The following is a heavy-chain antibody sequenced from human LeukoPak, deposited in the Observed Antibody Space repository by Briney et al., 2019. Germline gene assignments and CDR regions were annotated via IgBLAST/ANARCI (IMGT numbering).Heavy chain of an antibody. CDR3: ARDQRRRWQQRFSIWYFDL. Sequence: SETLSLTCTVSGGSISSYYWGWIRQPPGKGLEWIGYIYYSGSTNYNPSLKSRVTISVDTSKNQFSLKLSSVTAADTAVYYCARDQRRRWQQRFSIWYFDLWGRGTLVTVSS. D-gene: IGHD5-24*01. J-gene: IGHJ2*01. V-gene: IGHV4-59*01. CDR2: IYYSGST. CDR1: GGSISSYY.